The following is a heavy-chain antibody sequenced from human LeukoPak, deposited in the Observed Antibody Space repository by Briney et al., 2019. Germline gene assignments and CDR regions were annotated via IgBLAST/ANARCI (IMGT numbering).Heavy chain of an antibody. CDR3: ARDDVLLWFGEFHYYYYYMDV. J-gene: IGHJ6*03. V-gene: IGHV1-2*02. Sequence: ASVKVSCKASGYTFTGYYMHWVRQAPGQGLEWMGWIYPNSGGTNYAQKFQGRVTMTRDTSISTAYMELSRLRSDDTAVYYCARDDVLLWFGEFHYYYYYMDVWGKGTTVTVSS. CDR1: GYTFTGYY. CDR2: IYPNSGGT. D-gene: IGHD3-10*01.